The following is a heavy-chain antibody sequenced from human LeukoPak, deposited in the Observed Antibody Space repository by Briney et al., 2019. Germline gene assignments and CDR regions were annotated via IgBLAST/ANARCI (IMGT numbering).Heavy chain of an antibody. V-gene: IGHV1-46*01. CDR3: ARAMGATYVGFDY. J-gene: IGHJ4*02. CDR2: INPSGGST. D-gene: IGHD1-26*01. CDR1: GYTFTSYY. Sequence: GASVKVSCKASGYTFTSYYMHWVRQAPGRGPEWMGIINPSGGSTSYAQKFQGRVTMTRDMSTSTVYMELSSLRSEDTAVYYCARAMGATYVGFDYWGQGTLVTVSS.